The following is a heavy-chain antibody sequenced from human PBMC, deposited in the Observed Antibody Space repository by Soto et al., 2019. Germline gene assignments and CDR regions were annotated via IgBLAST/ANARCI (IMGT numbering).Heavy chain of an antibody. J-gene: IGHJ4*02. CDR3: ARGRYRYCSGGSCYSHFDY. CDR2: ISYSGST. D-gene: IGHD2-15*01. V-gene: IGHV4-39*01. CDR1: GGSISSSNYY. Sequence: SETLSLTCTVSGGSISSSNYYWGWIRQPPGKGLEWVGTISYSGSTDYNPSLKSRVTISVDTSNNQFSLKLSSVTAADTAVYYCARGRYRYCSGGSCYSHFDYWGQGTLVTVSS.